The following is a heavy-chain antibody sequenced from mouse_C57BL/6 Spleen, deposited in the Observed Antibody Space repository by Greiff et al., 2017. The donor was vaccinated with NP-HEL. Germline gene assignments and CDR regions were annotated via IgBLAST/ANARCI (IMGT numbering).Heavy chain of an antibody. J-gene: IGHJ2*01. D-gene: IGHD4-1*01. Sequence: QVQLKESGAELVRPGASVTLSCKASGYTFTDYEMHWVKQTPVHGLEWIGAIDPETGGTAYNQKFKGKAILTADKSSSTAYMELRSLTSEDSAVYYCTRWTGDFDYWGQGTTLTVSS. CDR3: TRWTGDFDY. CDR1: GYTFTDYE. CDR2: IDPETGGT. V-gene: IGHV1-15*01.